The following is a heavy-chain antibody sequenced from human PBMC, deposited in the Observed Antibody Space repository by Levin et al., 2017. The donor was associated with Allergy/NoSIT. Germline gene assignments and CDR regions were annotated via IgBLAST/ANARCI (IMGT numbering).Heavy chain of an antibody. V-gene: IGHV3-23*01. Sequence: GESLKISCAASGFTFSSYAMSWVRQAPGKGLEWVSAISGSGGSTYYADSVKGRFTISRDNSKNTLYLQMNSLRAEDTAVYYCAKDRGSGSYLSRGFDYWGQGTLVTVSS. D-gene: IGHD3-10*01. CDR2: ISGSGGST. J-gene: IGHJ4*02. CDR1: GFTFSSYA. CDR3: AKDRGSGSYLSRGFDY.